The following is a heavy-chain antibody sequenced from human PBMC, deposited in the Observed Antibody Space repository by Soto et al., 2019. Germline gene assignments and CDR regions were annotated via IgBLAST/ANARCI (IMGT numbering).Heavy chain of an antibody. D-gene: IGHD4-17*01. CDR2: IIPILGIA. CDR3: AAYAYGDYRSNALDI. Sequence: SVKVSCKASGGTFSSYTISWVRQAPGQGLEWMGRIIPILGIASYAQKFQGRVTITADKSTSTAYMELSSLRSEDTAVYYCAAYAYGDYRSNALDIWGQGTMVTVSS. J-gene: IGHJ3*02. V-gene: IGHV1-69*02. CDR1: GGTFSSYT.